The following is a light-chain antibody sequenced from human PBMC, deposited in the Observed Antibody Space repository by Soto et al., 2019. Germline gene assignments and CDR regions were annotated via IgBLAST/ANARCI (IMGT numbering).Light chain of an antibody. CDR2: GAS. CDR3: QQFDSWPIT. J-gene: IGKJ5*01. Sequence: EIVLTQSPATLSVSPGERATLSCRASQSVTTNLAWYQQKPGQVPRLLISGASTRATDIPARFSGSGSGTEFTLTISSLQPEDLAVYYCQQFDSWPITFGQGTRLEIK. V-gene: IGKV3-15*01. CDR1: QSVTTN.